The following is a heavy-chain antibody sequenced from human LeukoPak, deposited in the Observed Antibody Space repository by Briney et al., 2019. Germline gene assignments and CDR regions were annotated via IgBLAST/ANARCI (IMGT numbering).Heavy chain of an antibody. D-gene: IGHD3-3*01. CDR1: GYTFTGYY. J-gene: IGHJ3*02. CDR3: ARAYYDFWSGYDDAFDN. CDR2: INPNSGGT. Sequence: ASVKVSCKASGYTFTGYYMHWVRQAPGQGPEWMGWINPNSGGTNYAQKFQGWVTMTRDTSISTAYMELSRLRSDDTAVYYCARAYYDFWSGYDDAFDNWGQGTMVTVSS. V-gene: IGHV1-2*04.